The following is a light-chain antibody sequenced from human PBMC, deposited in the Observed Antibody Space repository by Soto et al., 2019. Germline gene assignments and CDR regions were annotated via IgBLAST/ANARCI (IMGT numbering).Light chain of an antibody. CDR2: WAS. Sequence: DMTQSPDSLAVSLRPGPTINCLSRQSPLYNSNNKNYLAWYQQKPGQPPKLLIYWASTRESGVPDRFSGSGSGTYFTLTISSLQAEDVAIYYCQQYYRTPWTFGQGTKVDI. CDR1: QSPLYNSNNKNY. CDR3: QQYYRTPWT. J-gene: IGKJ1*01. V-gene: IGKV4-1*01.